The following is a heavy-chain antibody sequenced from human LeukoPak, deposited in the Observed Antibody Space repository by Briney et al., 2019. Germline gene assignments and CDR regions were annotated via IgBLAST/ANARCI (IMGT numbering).Heavy chain of an antibody. J-gene: IGHJ5*02. Sequence: SVKVSCKASGYTFSSYAISWVRQAPGQGLEWMGRIIPILGIANYAQKFQGRVTITADKSTSTAYMELSSLGSEDTAVYYCARGIAVAGRFDPWGQGTLVTVSS. D-gene: IGHD6-19*01. CDR2: IIPILGIA. CDR3: ARGIAVAGRFDP. CDR1: GYTFSSYA. V-gene: IGHV1-69*04.